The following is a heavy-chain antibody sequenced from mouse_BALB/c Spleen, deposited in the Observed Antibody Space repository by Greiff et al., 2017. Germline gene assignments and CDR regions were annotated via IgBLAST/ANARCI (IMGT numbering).Heavy chain of an antibody. J-gene: IGHJ2*01. Sequence: EVQLVESGGGLVKPGGSLKLSCAASGFAFSSYDMSWVRQTPEKRLEWVAYISSGGGSTYYPDTVKGRFTISRDNAKNTLYLQMSSLKSEDTAMYYCARHVDRVRGNYFDYWGQGTTLTVSS. CDR1: GFAFSSYD. D-gene: IGHD2-14*01. CDR2: ISSGGGST. V-gene: IGHV5-12-1*01. CDR3: ARHVDRVRGNYFDY.